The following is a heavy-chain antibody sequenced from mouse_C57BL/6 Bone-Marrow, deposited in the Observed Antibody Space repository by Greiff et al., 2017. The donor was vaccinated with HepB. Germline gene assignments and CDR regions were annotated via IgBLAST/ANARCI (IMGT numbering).Heavy chain of an antibody. CDR2: IDPSDSET. CDR1: GYTFTSYW. Sequence: QVQLQQPGAELVRPGSSVKLSCKASGYTFTSYWMHWVKQRPIQGLEWIGNIDPSDSETHYNQKFKDKATLTVDESSSTAYMQLSSLTSEDSAVYYCARRTGRGYWYFDVWGTGTTVTVSS. J-gene: IGHJ1*03. D-gene: IGHD3-1*01. V-gene: IGHV1-52*01. CDR3: ARRTGRGYWYFDV.